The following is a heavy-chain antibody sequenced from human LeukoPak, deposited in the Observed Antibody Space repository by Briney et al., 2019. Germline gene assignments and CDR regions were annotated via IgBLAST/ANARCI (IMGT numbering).Heavy chain of an antibody. J-gene: IGHJ6*02. Sequence: GGSLRLSCAASGFTFSSYGMHWVRQAPGKGLEWVAVIWYDGSNKYYADSVKGRFTISRDNSKNTLYLQMNSLRAEDTAVYYCARGGYSGYYYYGMDVWGQGTTVTVSS. D-gene: IGHD4-23*01. V-gene: IGHV3-33*01. CDR1: GFTFSSYG. CDR2: IWYDGSNK. CDR3: ARGGYSGYYYYGMDV.